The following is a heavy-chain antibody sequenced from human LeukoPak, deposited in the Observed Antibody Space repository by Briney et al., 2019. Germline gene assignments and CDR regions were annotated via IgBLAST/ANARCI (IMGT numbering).Heavy chain of an antibody. CDR2: IYPRDSDT. J-gene: IGHJ6*03. D-gene: IGHD6-6*01. V-gene: IGHV5-51*01. CDR3: ARWGSSSLYYYYMDV. Sequence: GESLKISCKGSGYTFTNYWFGWVRQMPGKGLEWMGIIYPRDSDTKYSPSFQGQVTISADKSINTAYLQWSSLKASDTAIYYCARWGSSSLYYYYMDVWGQGTTVTVSS. CDR1: GYTFTNYW.